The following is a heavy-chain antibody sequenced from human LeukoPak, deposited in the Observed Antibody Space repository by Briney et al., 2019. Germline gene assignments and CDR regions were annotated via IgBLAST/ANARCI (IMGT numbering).Heavy chain of an antibody. Sequence: SETLSLTCTVSGGSISSYYWSWIRQPPGKELEWIGYIYATGSTNYNPSLKSRVTISVDTSKNQFSLNLRSVTAADTAVYYCARHGSVRSPLGPWGQGTLVTVSS. CDR1: GGSISSYY. CDR3: ARHGSVRSPLGP. D-gene: IGHD3-10*01. J-gene: IGHJ5*02. CDR2: IYATGST. V-gene: IGHV4-4*09.